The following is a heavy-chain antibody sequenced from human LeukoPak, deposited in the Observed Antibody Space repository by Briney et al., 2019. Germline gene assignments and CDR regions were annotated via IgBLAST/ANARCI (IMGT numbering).Heavy chain of an antibody. D-gene: IGHD6-13*01. CDR2: ISYDGSNK. V-gene: IGHV3-30*04. J-gene: IGHJ4*02. CDR3: ARDDSSSWFSFGY. CDR1: GSTFSSYA. Sequence: GRSLRLSCAASGSTFSSYAMHWVRQAPGKGLEWVAVISYDGSNKYYADSVKGRFTISRDNSKNTLYLQMNSLRAEDTAVYYCARDDSSSWFSFGYWGQGTLVTVSS.